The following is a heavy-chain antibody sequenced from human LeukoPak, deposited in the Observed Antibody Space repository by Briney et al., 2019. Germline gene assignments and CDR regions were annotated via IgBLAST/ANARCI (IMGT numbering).Heavy chain of an antibody. CDR1: GGSISSGDYY. Sequence: SQTLSLTCTVSGGSISSGDYYWSWIRQPPGKGLEWIGYIYYSGSTYYNPSLKSRVTISVDTSKNQFSLKLSSVTAADTAVYYCAREGYYYDSSGYPWGQGTLVTVSS. J-gene: IGHJ5*02. D-gene: IGHD3-22*01. V-gene: IGHV4-30-4*01. CDR2: IYYSGST. CDR3: AREGYYYDSSGYP.